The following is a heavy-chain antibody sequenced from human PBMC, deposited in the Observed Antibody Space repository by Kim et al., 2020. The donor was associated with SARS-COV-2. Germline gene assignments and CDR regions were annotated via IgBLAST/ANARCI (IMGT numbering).Heavy chain of an antibody. J-gene: IGHJ5*02. D-gene: IGHD6-13*01. CDR3: ATSVNEAAAAGNGLNP. Sequence: SETLSLTCAVYGESFSGYQWSWIRQPPGKGLEWMGEINNSGRTNYTPSLKSRVTISVDTSKNQFSLQLNSVTAADTAVYYCATSVNEAAAAGNGLNPWAQGTLGTVSP. CDR1: GESFSGYQ. CDR2: INNSGRT. V-gene: IGHV4-34*01.